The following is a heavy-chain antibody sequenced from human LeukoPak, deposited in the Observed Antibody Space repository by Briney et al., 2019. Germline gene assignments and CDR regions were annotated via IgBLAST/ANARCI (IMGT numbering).Heavy chain of an antibody. Sequence: PSETLSLTCTVSGGSISSYYWSWIRQPAGKGLEWIGRIYTSGSTNYNPSLKSRVTMSVDTSKNQFSLKPSSVTAADTAVYYCASGATVVGGTWYFDYWGQGTLVTVSS. CDR1: GGSISSYY. CDR2: IYTSGST. J-gene: IGHJ4*02. CDR3: ASGATVVGGTWYFDY. D-gene: IGHD4-23*01. V-gene: IGHV4-4*07.